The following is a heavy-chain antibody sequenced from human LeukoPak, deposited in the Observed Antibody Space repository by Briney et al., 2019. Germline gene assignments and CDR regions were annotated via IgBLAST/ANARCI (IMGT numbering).Heavy chain of an antibody. V-gene: IGHV3-15*01. CDR1: GFSSIAYA. CDR3: TTDWFEYQLLGSPNYYYYGMDV. Sequence: PGGSLRLSCVGSGFSSIAYALTWARQAPGKGLEWVGRIKCKTDGGTTDYAAPVKGRFTISRDDSKNTLYLQMNSLKTEDTAVYYCTTDWFEYQLLGSPNYYYYGMDVWGQGTTVTVSS. D-gene: IGHD2-2*01. J-gene: IGHJ6*02. CDR2: IKCKTDGGTT.